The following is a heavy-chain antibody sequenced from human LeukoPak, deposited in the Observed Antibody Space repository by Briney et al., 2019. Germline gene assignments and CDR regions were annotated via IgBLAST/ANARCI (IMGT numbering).Heavy chain of an antibody. CDR3: ATIRGVIGYMDV. CDR1: GFTFTSYW. V-gene: IGHV3-7*01. J-gene: IGHJ6*03. Sequence: GGSLRLSCAASGFTFTSYWMTWVRQAPGKGLEWVANTKHDGSERYYVDSVKGRFTISRDNAKNSLYLQINSLRAEDTAVYYCATIRGVIGYMDVWGKGTTVTVSS. CDR2: TKHDGSER. D-gene: IGHD3-3*01.